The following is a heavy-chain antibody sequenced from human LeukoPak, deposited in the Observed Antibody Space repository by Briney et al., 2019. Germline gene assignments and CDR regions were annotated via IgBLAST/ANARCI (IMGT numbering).Heavy chain of an antibody. Sequence: GGSLRLSCAASGFTVSSNYMSWVRQAPGKGLEWVSVIYSGDSTYYADSVKGRFTISRDNSKNTLYLQMNSLRAEDTAVYYCARTLAAAGTGWFDPWGQGTLVTVSS. J-gene: IGHJ5*02. CDR2: IYSGDST. CDR1: GFTVSSNY. D-gene: IGHD6-13*01. V-gene: IGHV3-66*02. CDR3: ARTLAAAGTGWFDP.